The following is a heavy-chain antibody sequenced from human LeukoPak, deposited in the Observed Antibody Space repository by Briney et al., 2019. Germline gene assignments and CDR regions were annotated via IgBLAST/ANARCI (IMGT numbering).Heavy chain of an antibody. CDR2: ISGSGGST. CDR1: GFIFSSYG. D-gene: IGHD3-10*01. Sequence: GGSLRLSCAASGFIFSSYGMSWVRQAPGKGLEWVSAISGSGGSTYYADSVKGRFTISRDNAKNTLYLQMNNLRAEDTAVYYCAKTRGSGPFDYWGQGTLVTVSS. J-gene: IGHJ4*02. CDR3: AKTRGSGPFDY. V-gene: IGHV3-23*01.